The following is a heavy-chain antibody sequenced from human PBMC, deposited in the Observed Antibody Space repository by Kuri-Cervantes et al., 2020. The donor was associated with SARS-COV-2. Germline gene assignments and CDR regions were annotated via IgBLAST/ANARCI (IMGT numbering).Heavy chain of an antibody. CDR2: IHYRGSS. D-gene: IGHD2-15*01. Sequence: SETLSLTCAVYGGPFSGYYWSWIRQPPGKGLEWIGYIHYRGSSKYNPSLTTRVTISMDTSENQFSLKLDSVTAADTAVYYCARGMEVVVGAINFDSWGQGTLVTVSS. J-gene: IGHJ4*02. CDR1: GGPFSGYY. V-gene: IGHV4-34*11. CDR3: ARGMEVVVGAINFDS.